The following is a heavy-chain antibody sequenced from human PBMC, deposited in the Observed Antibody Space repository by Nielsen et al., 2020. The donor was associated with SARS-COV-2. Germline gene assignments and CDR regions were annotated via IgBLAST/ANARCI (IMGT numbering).Heavy chain of an antibody. V-gene: IGHV1-3*01. J-gene: IGHJ4*02. CDR2: INAGSGNT. Sequence: ASVKVSCKASGYSISAYAMHWVRQAPGQRLEWMAWINAGSGNTKYSQKFQDRVIITRHTSATTFYMELSSLRSDDTAVYYCARDSSGTYRRVDYWGQGTLVTVSS. CDR3: ARDSSGTYRRVDY. D-gene: IGHD3-22*01. CDR1: GYSISAYA.